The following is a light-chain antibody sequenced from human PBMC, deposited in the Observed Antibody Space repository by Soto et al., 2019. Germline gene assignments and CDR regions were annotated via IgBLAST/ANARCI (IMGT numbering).Light chain of an antibody. V-gene: IGKV2-30*01. CDR1: QSLVYSDGNTY. CDR3: MQGISFT. Sequence: IVLTQSPLSLSVTLGQPASISCRSSQSLVYSDGNTYLNWFHQRPGQSPRRLIHKVSNRDAGVPDRFSGSGSETDFTLSISRVEADDVGVFYCMQGISFTFGQGTRVEIK. CDR2: KVS. J-gene: IGKJ1*01.